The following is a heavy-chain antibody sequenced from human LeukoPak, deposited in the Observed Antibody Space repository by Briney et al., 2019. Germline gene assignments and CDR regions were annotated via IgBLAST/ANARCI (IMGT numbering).Heavy chain of an antibody. V-gene: IGHV1-2*02. CDR1: GYTFTGHY. CDR3: ARVSTLGCSSTTCLVFDI. CDR2: INPNSGGT. Sequence: GASVKVSCRASGYTFTGHYIHWVRQAPGQGLEWMGWINPNSGGTNYAQNFQGRVTMTRDTSLSTAYMEISRLRSDDTAAYYCARVSTLGCSSTTCLVFDIWGQGTVVTVSS. J-gene: IGHJ3*02. D-gene: IGHD2-2*01.